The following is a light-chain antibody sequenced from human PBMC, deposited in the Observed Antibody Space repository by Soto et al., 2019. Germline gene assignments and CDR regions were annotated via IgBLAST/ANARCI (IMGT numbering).Light chain of an antibody. CDR1: QSVSSY. CDR2: DAS. J-gene: IGKJ2*01. Sequence: EIVLTQSPATLSLSPGERATLSCRASQSVSSYLAWYQQKPGQAPRLLIYDASNRATVIPARFSGGGSGTDFTLTISSLEPEDFAVYYCQQRINWYTFSQGTKLEIK. V-gene: IGKV3-11*01. CDR3: QQRINWYT.